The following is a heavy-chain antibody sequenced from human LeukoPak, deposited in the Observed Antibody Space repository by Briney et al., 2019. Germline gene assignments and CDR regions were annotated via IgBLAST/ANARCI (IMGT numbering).Heavy chain of an antibody. CDR2: IYPGDSDT. J-gene: IGHJ3*02. CDR1: EYIFSTHW. Sequence: GESLKISCKASEYIFSTHWIGWVRQVPGKGLEWMGIIYPGDSDTRYSPSFQGQVTISADKSISTAYLQWRSLKASDTAMYYCARLWYYDSSGYYAHAFDIWGQGTMVTVSS. D-gene: IGHD3-22*01. V-gene: IGHV5-51*01. CDR3: ARLWYYDSSGYYAHAFDI.